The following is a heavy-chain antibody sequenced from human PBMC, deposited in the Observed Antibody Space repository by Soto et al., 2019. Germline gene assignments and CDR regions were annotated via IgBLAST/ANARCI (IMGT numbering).Heavy chain of an antibody. V-gene: IGHV4-34*01. J-gene: IGHJ6*02. CDR2: INHSGST. CDR3: AGTPSPTYDFWSGYRGDGMDV. CDR1: GGSFSGYY. D-gene: IGHD3-3*01. Sequence: NPSETLSLTCAVYGGSFSGYYWSWIRQPPGKGLEWIGEINHSGSTNYNPSLKSRVTISVDTSKNQFSLKLSSVTAADTAVYYCAGTPSPTYDFWSGYRGDGMDVWGQGTTVTVSS.